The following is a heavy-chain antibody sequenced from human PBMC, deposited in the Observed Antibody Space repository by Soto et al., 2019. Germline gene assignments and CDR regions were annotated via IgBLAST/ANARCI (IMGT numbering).Heavy chain of an antibody. Sequence: TSETLSLTCTVSGGSISSGGYYWSWIRQHPGKGLEWIGYIYYSGSTYYNPSLKSRVTISVDTSKNQFSLKLSSVTAADTAVYYCARRPDGRKTAFDYWGQGTLVTVSS. CDR1: GGSISSGGYY. D-gene: IGHD5-18*01. CDR3: ARRPDGRKTAFDY. CDR2: IYYSGST. V-gene: IGHV4-31*03. J-gene: IGHJ4*02.